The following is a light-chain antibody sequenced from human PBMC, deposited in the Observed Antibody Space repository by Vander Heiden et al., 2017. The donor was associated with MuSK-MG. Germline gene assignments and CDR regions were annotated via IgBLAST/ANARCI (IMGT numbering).Light chain of an antibody. CDR1: QSSSSY. CDR2: AAS. J-gene: IGKJ2*01. Sequence: DVQMTQSPSSLSASVGDRVTITCRASQSSSSYLNWYQQKPGKAPKLLIYAASSLQSGVPSRFSGSGSGTDFTLTISSLEPEDFATYYCQQSCSTPRTFGQGTKLEIK. V-gene: IGKV1-39*01. CDR3: QQSCSTPRT.